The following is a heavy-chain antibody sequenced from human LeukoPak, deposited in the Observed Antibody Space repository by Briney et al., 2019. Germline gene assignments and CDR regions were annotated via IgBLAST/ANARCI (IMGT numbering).Heavy chain of an antibody. Sequence: PSETLSLTCSVSGASISGYYWSWIRQFPGKGLEWIGYIYYTGSTNYNPSLKSRVTITVDTSNNQFSLNLWSMTAADTAVYYCARWSGVVGTARGWYFDLWGRGTLVPVSS. V-gene: IGHV4-59*13. D-gene: IGHD1-26*01. CDR1: GASISGYY. J-gene: IGHJ2*01. CDR2: IYYTGST. CDR3: ARWSGVVGTARGWYFDL.